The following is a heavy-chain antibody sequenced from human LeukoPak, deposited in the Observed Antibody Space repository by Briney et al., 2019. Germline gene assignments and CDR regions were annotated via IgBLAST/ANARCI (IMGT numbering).Heavy chain of an antibody. CDR1: GGSISSGSYY. D-gene: IGHD2-21*02. CDR2: INHSGST. CDR3: ARGRADLDV. Sequence: SQTLSLTCTVSGGSISSGSYYWSWIRQPAGKGLEWIGEINHSGSTNYNPSLKSRVTISVDTSKNQFSLKLTSVTAADTAVYYCARGRADLDVWGKGTTVTVSS. V-gene: IGHV4-61*09. J-gene: IGHJ6*04.